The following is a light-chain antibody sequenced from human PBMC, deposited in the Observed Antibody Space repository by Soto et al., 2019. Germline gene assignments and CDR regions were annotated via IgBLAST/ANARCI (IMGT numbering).Light chain of an antibody. CDR2: SAS. J-gene: IGKJ4*01. Sequence: EIVLTQSPATLSLSPGERATLSCRASQSVRNDLVWYHQKPGQAPRVLIYSASNRATGIPARFSGSGSGTDFAITIISLEPKDFAVYCGQLRTNWPPTFAGGTKVKMK. CDR1: QSVRND. CDR3: QLRTNWPPT. V-gene: IGKV3-11*01.